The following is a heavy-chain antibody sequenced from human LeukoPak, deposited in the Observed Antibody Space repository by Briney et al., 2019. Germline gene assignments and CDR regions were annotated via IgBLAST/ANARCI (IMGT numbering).Heavy chain of an antibody. Sequence: GGSLRLSCAASGFTFSSYAMSWVRQAPGKGLEWVSAISGSSGSTYYADSVKGRFTISRDNSKNTLYLQMNSLRAEDTAVYYCAKEITMIVVVPLGAFDIWGQGTMVTVSS. J-gene: IGHJ3*02. CDR1: GFTFSSYA. CDR3: AKEITMIVVVPLGAFDI. V-gene: IGHV3-23*01. D-gene: IGHD3-22*01. CDR2: ISGSSGST.